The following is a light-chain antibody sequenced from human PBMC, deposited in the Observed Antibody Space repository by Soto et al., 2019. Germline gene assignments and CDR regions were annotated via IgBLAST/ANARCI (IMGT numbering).Light chain of an antibody. CDR3: QQRSNWLIT. V-gene: IGKV3-11*01. CDR1: QSVSIY. J-gene: IGKJ5*01. CDR2: DAS. Sequence: EVVLTQSPATLSLPPGERATLSCRASQSVSIYLAWYQQKPGQAPRLLIYDASKRATGIPARFSGSGSGTDFTLTLSSLEPEDFALYSCQQRSNWLITFGQGTRLEIK.